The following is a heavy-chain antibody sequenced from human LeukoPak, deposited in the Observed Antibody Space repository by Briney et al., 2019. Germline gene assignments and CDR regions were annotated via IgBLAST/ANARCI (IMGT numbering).Heavy chain of an antibody. CDR2: IKQDGSEK. D-gene: IGHD3-16*01. J-gene: IGHJ4*02. CDR3: AKFEFGF. Sequence: GGSLRLSCAASGFTFSNYWMSWVRQAPGKGLEWVANIKQDGSEKYYVDSVKGRFTISIDNAKNTLYLQMNSLRDEDAAVYYCAKFEFGFWGQGTLVTVSS. V-gene: IGHV3-7*03. CDR1: GFTFSNYW.